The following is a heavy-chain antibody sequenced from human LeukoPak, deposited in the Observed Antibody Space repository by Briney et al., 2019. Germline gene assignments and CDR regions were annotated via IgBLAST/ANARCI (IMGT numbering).Heavy chain of an antibody. Sequence: GGSLRLSCAASGFTFSSYAMSWVRQAPGKGLEWVANIKQDGSEKYYVDSVKGRFTISRDNAKNSLYLQMNSLRAEDTAVYYCARDQPEWELNGPAFDIWGQGTMVTVSS. CDR1: GFTFSSYA. V-gene: IGHV3-7*01. CDR3: ARDQPEWELNGPAFDI. J-gene: IGHJ3*02. CDR2: IKQDGSEK. D-gene: IGHD1-26*01.